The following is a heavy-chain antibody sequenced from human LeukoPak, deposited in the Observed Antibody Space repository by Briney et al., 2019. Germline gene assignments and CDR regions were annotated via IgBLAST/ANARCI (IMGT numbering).Heavy chain of an antibody. J-gene: IGHJ5*02. D-gene: IGHD6-13*01. Sequence: GASVKVSCKASGYTFTGYYMHWVRQAPGQGLEWMGWINPNSGGTNYAQKFQGRVTMTRDTSISTAYMELSRLRSDDTAVYYCARIAAAGTSWFDPWGQGTLVNVSS. CDR1: GYTFTGYY. V-gene: IGHV1-2*02. CDR2: INPNSGGT. CDR3: ARIAAAGTSWFDP.